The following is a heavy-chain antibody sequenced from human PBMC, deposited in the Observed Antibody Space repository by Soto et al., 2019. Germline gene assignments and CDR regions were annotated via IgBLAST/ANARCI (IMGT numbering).Heavy chain of an antibody. V-gene: IGHV3-48*01. J-gene: IGHJ4*02. CDR3: VRSRREWFGVVPPSDV. CDR2: ISSGGYTI. D-gene: IGHD3-3*01. CDR1: GFTFSSYS. Sequence: QTGGSLRLSCEASGFTFSSYSFNWVRQAPGQGLECVSFISSGGYTIYHADSLEGRFSISRDDAKNSVYLQMSGLRMDDTAVYYCVRSRREWFGVVPPSDVWGRGTLVTVSS.